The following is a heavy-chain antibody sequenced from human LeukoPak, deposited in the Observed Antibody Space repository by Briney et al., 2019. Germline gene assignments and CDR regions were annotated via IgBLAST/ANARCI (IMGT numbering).Heavy chain of an antibody. CDR1: GFTFSSYA. D-gene: IGHD2-2*01. Sequence: GGSLRLSCAASGFTFSSYAMTWVRQAPGEGLEWVSLISNSGGSTYYADSVKGRFTLSRDNSKNTLYLQMNSLRAEDTAVYYCAKDLSSTSCCPNYYYYGMDVWGQGTTVTVSS. CDR2: ISNSGGST. J-gene: IGHJ6*02. V-gene: IGHV3-23*01. CDR3: AKDLSSTSCCPNYYYYGMDV.